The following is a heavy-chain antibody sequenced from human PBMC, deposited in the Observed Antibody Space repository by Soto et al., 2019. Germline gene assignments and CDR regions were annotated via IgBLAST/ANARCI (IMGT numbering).Heavy chain of an antibody. CDR3: ARSLYSSSWYAGD. D-gene: IGHD6-13*01. CDR2: VYHSGTT. J-gene: IGHJ4*02. Sequence: ASETLSLTCAVSGYFISNGYYWNWIRQPPGKGLEWIGSVYHSGTTYYNPSLKSRVTISLDTSKNHFSLMLSSVTAADTAVYHCARSLYSSSWYAGDWGQGTLVTVSS. CDR1: GYFISNGYY. V-gene: IGHV4-38-2*01.